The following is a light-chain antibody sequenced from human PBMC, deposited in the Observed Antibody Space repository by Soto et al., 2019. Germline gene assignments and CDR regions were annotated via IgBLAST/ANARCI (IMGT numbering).Light chain of an antibody. J-gene: IGLJ2*01. CDR3: KSYGGSTTVV. CDR2: EVV. CDR1: KSDIGVYDF. V-gene: IGLV2-8*01. Sequence: QSVLTQPPSASGSPGQSVTISCTGTKSDIGVYDFVSWYQHHPGKAPRLIIYEVVQRPSGVPDRFSGSKSGNTASLTVSGLQAADEADYFCKSYGGSTTVVFGGGTKVTVL.